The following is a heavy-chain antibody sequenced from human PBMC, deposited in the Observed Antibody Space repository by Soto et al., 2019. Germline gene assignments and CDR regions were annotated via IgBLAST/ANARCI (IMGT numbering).Heavy chain of an antibody. CDR1: GFTFSGST. Sequence: EVQLLESGGGLVKPGGSLRLSCAASGFTFSGSTINLVRQAPGKGLEWVSFISSSSSYIYYADSVKGRFTISRDNAKNSLYLQMNSLRAEDTAVYYCARETNYGYGMDVWGQGTTVTVSS. CDR3: ARETNYGYGMDV. CDR2: ISSSSSYI. D-gene: IGHD3-10*01. V-gene: IGHV3-21*01. J-gene: IGHJ6*02.